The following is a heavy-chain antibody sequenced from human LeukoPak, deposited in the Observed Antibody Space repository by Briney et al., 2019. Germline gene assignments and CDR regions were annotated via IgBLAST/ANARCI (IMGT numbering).Heavy chain of an antibody. D-gene: IGHD6-13*01. Sequence: SVKVSCKASGGTFSSYAISWVRQAPGQGLEWMGRIIPIFGTANYAQKFQGRVTITTDESTSTAYMELSSLRSEDTAVYYCAREGIAAPTGSGYWGQGTLVTVSS. CDR2: IIPIFGTA. V-gene: IGHV1-69*05. CDR1: GGTFSSYA. CDR3: AREGIAAPTGSGY. J-gene: IGHJ4*02.